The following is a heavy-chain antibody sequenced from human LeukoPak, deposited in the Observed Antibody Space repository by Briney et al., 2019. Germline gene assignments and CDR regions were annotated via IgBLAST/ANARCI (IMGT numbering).Heavy chain of an antibody. D-gene: IGHD3-10*01. J-gene: IGHJ5*02. V-gene: IGHV4-38-2*02. Sequence: SETLSLTCTVSGYSINSAFYWGWIRVPPGKGLEWIGSVFHRGTTYYNSSLKSRVNISIDTSKNQFSLKLNSLTAEDTAMYYCGRVVYYVWGSPGWFAPWAREPLVIV. CDR1: GYSINSAFY. CDR3: GRVVYYVWGSPGWFAP. CDR2: VFHRGTT.